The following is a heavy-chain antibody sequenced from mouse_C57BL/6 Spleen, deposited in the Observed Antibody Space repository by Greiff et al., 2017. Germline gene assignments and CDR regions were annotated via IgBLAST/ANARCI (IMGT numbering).Heavy chain of an antibody. CDR2: INPNYGTT. V-gene: IGHV1-39*01. D-gene: IGHD2-4*01. CDR3: ARYDYDGGWYFDV. J-gene: IGHJ1*03. CDR1: GYSFTDYN. Sequence: VHVKQSGPELVKPGASVKISCKASGYSFTDYNMNWVKQSNGKSLEWIGVINPNYGTTSYNQKFKGKATLTVDQSSSTAYMQLNSLTSEDSAVYYCARYDYDGGWYFDVWGTGTTVTVSS.